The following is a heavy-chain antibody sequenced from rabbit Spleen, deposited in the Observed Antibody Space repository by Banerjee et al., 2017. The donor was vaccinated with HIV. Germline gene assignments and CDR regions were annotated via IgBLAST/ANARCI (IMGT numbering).Heavy chain of an antibody. J-gene: IGHJ6*01. Sequence: QSLEESGGDLVKPEGSLTLTCTASGFSFSSSYYMCWVRQAPGKGLEWIACIEGGSSAFSYFASWAKGRFTISKTSSTTVTLQMTSLTAADTATYFCARDSGSSFSSYGMDLWGPGTLVTVS. D-gene: IGHD8-1*01. CDR2: IEGGSSAFS. CDR3: ARDSGSSFSSYGMDL. V-gene: IGHV1S40*01. CDR1: GFSFSSSYY.